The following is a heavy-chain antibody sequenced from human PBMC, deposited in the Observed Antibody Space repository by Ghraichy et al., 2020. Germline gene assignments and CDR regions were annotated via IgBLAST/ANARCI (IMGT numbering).Heavy chain of an antibody. V-gene: IGHV4-39*07. CDR2: IYYSGST. Sequence: SETLSLTCTVSGGSISSSSYYWGWIRQPPGKGLEWIGSIYYSGSTYYNPSLKSRVTISVDTSKNQFSLKLSSVTAADTAVYYCARDTSIAVVPTPGYGMDVWGQGTTLTVSS. CDR3: ARDTSIAVVPTPGYGMDV. D-gene: IGHD6-19*01. J-gene: IGHJ6*02. CDR1: GGSISSSSYY.